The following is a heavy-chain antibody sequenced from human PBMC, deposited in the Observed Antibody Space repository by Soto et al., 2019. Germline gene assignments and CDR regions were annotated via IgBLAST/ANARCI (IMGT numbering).Heavy chain of an antibody. Sequence: SETLSLTCTVSGGSISSGGYYWSWIRQHPGKGLEWIGYIYYSGSTYYNPSLKSRVTISVDTSKNQSSLKLSSVTAADTAVYYCAREGGIIAAGILDAFDIWGQGTMVTVSS. CDR3: AREGGIIAAGILDAFDI. D-gene: IGHD6-13*01. CDR1: GGSISSGGYY. V-gene: IGHV4-31*03. J-gene: IGHJ3*02. CDR2: IYYSGST.